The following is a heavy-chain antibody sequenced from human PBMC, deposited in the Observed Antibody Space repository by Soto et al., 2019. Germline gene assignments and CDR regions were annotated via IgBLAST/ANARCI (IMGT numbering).Heavy chain of an antibody. J-gene: IGHJ6*02. D-gene: IGHD2-15*01. CDR3: ARDRPALLLTYYGMDV. CDR1: GYTLTELS. CDR2: IILIFGTS. Sequence: ASVKVSCKVSGYTLTELSMHWVRQAPGKGLEWMGGIILIFGTSNYAQKFQGRVTITADESTSTAYMELSSLRSEDTAVYYCARDRPALLLTYYGMDVWGQGTTVTVSS. V-gene: IGHV1-69*13.